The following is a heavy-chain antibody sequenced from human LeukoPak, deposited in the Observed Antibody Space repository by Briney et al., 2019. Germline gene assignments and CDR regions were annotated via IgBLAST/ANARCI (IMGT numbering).Heavy chain of an antibody. J-gene: IGHJ6*02. D-gene: IGHD6-19*01. Sequence: SVKVSCKASGGTLSSYAISWVRQAPGQGLEWMGGIIPIFGTANYAQKFQGRVTITADESTSTAYMELSSLRSEDTAVYYCARDGAGAVAPAYYYYGMDVWGQGTTVTVSS. CDR3: ARDGAGAVAPAYYYYGMDV. CDR1: GGTLSSYA. V-gene: IGHV1-69*13. CDR2: IIPIFGTA.